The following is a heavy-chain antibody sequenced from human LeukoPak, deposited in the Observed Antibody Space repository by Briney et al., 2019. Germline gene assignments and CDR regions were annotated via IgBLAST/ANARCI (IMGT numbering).Heavy chain of an antibody. D-gene: IGHD3-3*01. CDR2: VNYSGGT. V-gene: IGHV4-34*01. CDR3: ARVKRGRDFWSGYRFDH. J-gene: IGHJ4*02. CDR1: GESFSGHY. Sequence: SETLSLTCAVYGESFSGHYWSWIRQPPGKGLEWIGEVNYSGGTNYNPSLKSRVTISVDTSKNQFSLKLRSVTVADTAAFYCARVKRGRDFWSGYRFDHWGQGTLVTVSS.